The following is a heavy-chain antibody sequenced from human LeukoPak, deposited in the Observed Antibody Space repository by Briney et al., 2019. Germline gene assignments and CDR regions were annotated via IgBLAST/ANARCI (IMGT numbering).Heavy chain of an antibody. V-gene: IGHV3-30*18. Sequence: GGSLRLSCAASGFTFSTYGMHWVRQAPGKGLEWVAVISYDGSNQYYADSVKGRFSISRDNSKNTLYLQMCSLRAEDTAVYYCAKDRGNGYDRYYYYGMDVWGQGTSVTVSS. J-gene: IGHJ6*02. CDR2: ISYDGSNQ. CDR3: AKDRGNGYDRYYYYGMDV. CDR1: GFTFSTYG. D-gene: IGHD5-12*01.